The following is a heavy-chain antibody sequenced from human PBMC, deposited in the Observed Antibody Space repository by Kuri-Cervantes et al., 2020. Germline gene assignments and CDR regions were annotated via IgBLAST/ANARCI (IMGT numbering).Heavy chain of an antibody. V-gene: IGHV3-30*01. Sequence: GESLKISCAASGFTFSSYAMHWVRQAPGKGLEWVALISYDGGNKYYADSVKGRFTISRDNSKNTLYLQMNSLRAEDTAVYYCARDTPEDDYGAPSPDWYFDLWGRGTLVTVSS. CDR2: ISYDGGNK. J-gene: IGHJ2*01. D-gene: IGHD4-17*01. CDR1: GFTFSSYA. CDR3: ARDTPEDDYGAPSPDWYFDL.